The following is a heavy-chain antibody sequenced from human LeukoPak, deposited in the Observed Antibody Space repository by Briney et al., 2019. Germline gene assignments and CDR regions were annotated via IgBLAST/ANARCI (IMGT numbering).Heavy chain of an antibody. CDR2: IIPILAIA. Sequence: SVKVSCKASGGTFSSYSISWVRQAPGQGLEWMGRIIPILAIANYAQKFQGRVTITADKSTTTAYMELSGLRSEDTAVYYCARGRFAGTIDYWGQGTLVTVSS. D-gene: IGHD1-7*01. CDR1: GGTFSSYS. V-gene: IGHV1-69*04. CDR3: ARGRFAGTIDY. J-gene: IGHJ4*02.